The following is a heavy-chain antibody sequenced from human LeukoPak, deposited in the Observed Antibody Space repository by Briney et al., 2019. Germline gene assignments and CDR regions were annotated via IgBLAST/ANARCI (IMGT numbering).Heavy chain of an antibody. V-gene: IGHV3-30-3*01. CDR2: ISYDGSNK. D-gene: IGHD3-10*01. J-gene: IGHJ6*02. Sequence: GGSLRLSCAASGFTFSSYAMHWVRQAPGKGLEWVAVISYDGSNKYYADSVKGRFTIFRDNSKNTLYLQMNSLRAEDTAVYYCARSPGRDPIRYYYGMDVWGQGTTVTVSS. CDR3: ARSPGRDPIRYYYGMDV. CDR1: GFTFSSYA.